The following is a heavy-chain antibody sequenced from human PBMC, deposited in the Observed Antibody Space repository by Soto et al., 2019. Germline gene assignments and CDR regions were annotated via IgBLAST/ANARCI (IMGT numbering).Heavy chain of an antibody. CDR1: GFNFRSYW. Sequence: EVELVESGGGLVQPGGSLRLSCAASGFNFRSYWIHWVRQAPGKGLMWVSHSNSAGTNTSYADSVKGRFTISRDNAKSTPFLQMNFLRPEDTAVYYSTRSPREWLRLGECFDYWGQGTLVTVST. CDR2: SNSAGTNT. J-gene: IGHJ4*02. CDR3: TRSPREWLRLGECFDY. V-gene: IGHV3-74*01. D-gene: IGHD5-12*01.